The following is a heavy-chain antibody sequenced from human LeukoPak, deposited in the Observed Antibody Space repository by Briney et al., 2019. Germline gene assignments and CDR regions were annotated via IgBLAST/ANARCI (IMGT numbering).Heavy chain of an antibody. CDR3: ARGFWPYYYDSSGYYWFDP. Sequence: PSQTLSLTCAISGDSVSSNSAAWNWIRQSPSRGLEWLGRTYYRSKLYNDYAVSVKSRITINPDTSKNQFSLQLNSVTPEDTAVYYCARGFWPYYYDSSGYYWFDPWGQGTLVTVSS. CDR2: TYYRSKLYN. D-gene: IGHD3-22*01. V-gene: IGHV6-1*01. CDR1: GDSVSSNSAA. J-gene: IGHJ5*02.